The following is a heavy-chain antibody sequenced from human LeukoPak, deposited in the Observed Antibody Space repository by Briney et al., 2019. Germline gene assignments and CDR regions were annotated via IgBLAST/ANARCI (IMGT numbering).Heavy chain of an antibody. CDR2: IYFTGST. D-gene: IGHD2-8*01. V-gene: IGHV4-59*12. CDR1: GGSISSYY. CDR3: ARRYCTNGVCYLVY. Sequence: SESLSLTGTVSGGSISSYYWSWIRQPPGKGLEWIGYIYFTGSTNYNPSLKSRVTLSVDTSNNQFSLKLSSVTAADTAVYYCARRYCTNGVCYLVYWGQGTLVTVSS. J-gene: IGHJ4*02.